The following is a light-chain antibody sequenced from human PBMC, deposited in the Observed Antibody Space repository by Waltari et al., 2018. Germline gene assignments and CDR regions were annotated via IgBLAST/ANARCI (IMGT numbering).Light chain of an antibody. CDR3: QAWDSSTYVGV. CDR2: QDS. CDR1: KLGDKY. Sequence: SYELTQPPSVSVSPGQTASITCPGDKLGDKYACWYQQKPGQSPVLVIYQDSKRPSGIPERFSGSNSGNTATLTISGTQAMDEADYYCQAWDSSTYVGVFGGGTKLTVL. J-gene: IGLJ2*01. V-gene: IGLV3-1*01.